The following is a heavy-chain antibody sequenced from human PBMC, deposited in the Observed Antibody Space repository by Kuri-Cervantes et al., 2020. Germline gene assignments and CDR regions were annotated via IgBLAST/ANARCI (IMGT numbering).Heavy chain of an antibody. J-gene: IGHJ4*02. CDR1: GGSFSDYY. CDR2: INHSGST. CDR3: ARVYTSSLSD. V-gene: IGHV4-34*01. Sequence: GSLRLSCAVYGGSFSDYYWSWIRQPPGKGLEWIGEINHSGSTNYNLSLKSRVTISVDTPKNQFSLKLTSVTAADTAVYYCARVYTSSLSDWGQGTLVTVSS. D-gene: IGHD6-13*01.